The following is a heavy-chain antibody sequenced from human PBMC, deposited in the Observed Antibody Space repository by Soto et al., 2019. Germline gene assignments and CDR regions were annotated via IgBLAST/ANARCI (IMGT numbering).Heavy chain of an antibody. CDR3: ARGIGSDYGDYFPYYFGY. CDR2: IYYSGST. J-gene: IGHJ4*02. D-gene: IGHD4-17*01. V-gene: IGHV4-30-4*01. CDR1: GGSISSGDYY. Sequence: SETLSLTCTVSGGSISSGDYYWSWIRQPPGKGLEWIGYIYYSGSTYYNPSLKSRVTISVDTSKNQFSLKLSSVTAADTAVYYCARGIGSDYGDYFPYYFGYWGQGTLVTVS.